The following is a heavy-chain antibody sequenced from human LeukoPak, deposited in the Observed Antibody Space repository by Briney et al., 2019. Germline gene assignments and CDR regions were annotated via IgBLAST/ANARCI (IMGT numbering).Heavy chain of an antibody. CDR2: INHSGST. D-gene: IGHD6-6*01. Sequence: SETLSLTCAVYGGSFSGYYWSWIRQPPGKGLEWIGEINHSGSTNYNPSLKSRVTISVDTSKNQFSLKLSSVTAADTAVYYCARVGSSSSESVDPWGQGTLSPSPQ. CDR1: GGSFSGYY. J-gene: IGHJ5*02. CDR3: ARVGSSSSESVDP. V-gene: IGHV4-34*01.